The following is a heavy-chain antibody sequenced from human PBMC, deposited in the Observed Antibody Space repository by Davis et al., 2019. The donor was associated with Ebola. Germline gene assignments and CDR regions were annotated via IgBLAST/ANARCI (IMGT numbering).Heavy chain of an antibody. CDR2: IIPILGIA. D-gene: IGHD3-16*02. CDR3: AREMDYVWGSYRSTFFDY. J-gene: IGHJ4*02. V-gene: IGHV1-69*04. CDR1: GGTFSSYA. Sequence: SVKVSCKASGGTFSSYAISWVRQAPGQGLEWMGRIIPILGIANYAQKFQGRVTITADKSTSTAYMELSSLRSEDTAVYYCAREMDYVWGSYRSTFFDYWGQGTLVTVSS.